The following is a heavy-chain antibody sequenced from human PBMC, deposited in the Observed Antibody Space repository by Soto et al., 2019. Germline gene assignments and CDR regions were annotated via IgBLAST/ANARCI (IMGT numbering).Heavy chain of an antibody. CDR3: ARGLYYYDSSGYWGY. CDR2: ISSSSSTI. D-gene: IGHD3-22*01. V-gene: IGHV3-48*02. CDR1: GFTFSSYS. Sequence: EVQLVESGGGLVQPGGSLRLSCAASGFTFSSYSMNWVRQAPGKGLEWVSYISSSSSTIYYADSVKGRFTISRDNAKHSLYLQMNSLRDEDTAVYYCARGLYYYDSSGYWGYWGQGTLVTVSS. J-gene: IGHJ4*02.